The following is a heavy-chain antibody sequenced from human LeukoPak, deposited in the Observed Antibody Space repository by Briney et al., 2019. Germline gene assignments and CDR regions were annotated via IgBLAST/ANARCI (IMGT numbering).Heavy chain of an antibody. V-gene: IGHV4-30-2*03. Sequence: SETLSLTCTVSGGSISSGGYYWSWIRQPPGKGLEWIGYIYHSGSTYYNPSLKSRVTISVDTSKNQFSLKLSSVTAADTAVYYCARQGITIFGVVIIGFDYWGQGTLVTVSS. D-gene: IGHD3-3*01. CDR2: IYHSGST. CDR1: GGSISSGGYY. J-gene: IGHJ4*02. CDR3: ARQGITIFGVVIIGFDY.